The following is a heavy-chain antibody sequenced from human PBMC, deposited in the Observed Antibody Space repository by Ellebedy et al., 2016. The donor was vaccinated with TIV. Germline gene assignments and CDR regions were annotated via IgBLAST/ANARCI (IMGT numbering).Heavy chain of an antibody. Sequence: PGGSLRLSCAASGFTFSSYWMRWVRQAPGKGLEWVANIKQDGSKRFYVDSVKGRITISRDNAKNSLYLQMNNLRAEDTAVYYCAKPPEHWLIHTGLESWGQGTLVTVAS. CDR1: GFTFSSYW. V-gene: IGHV3-7*03. CDR2: IKQDGSKR. CDR3: AKPPEHWLIHTGLES. J-gene: IGHJ4*02. D-gene: IGHD6-19*01.